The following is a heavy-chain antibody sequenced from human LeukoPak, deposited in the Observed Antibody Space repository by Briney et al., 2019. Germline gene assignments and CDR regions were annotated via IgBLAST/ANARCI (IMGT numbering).Heavy chain of an antibody. CDR3: ARASRGEMARFDY. J-gene: IGHJ4*02. Sequence: GGSLRLSCAASGFTFSSYWMSWVRQAPGKGLEWVANIKQDGSEKYYVDSVKGRFTISRDNAKNSLYLQMNSLRAEDTAVYYCARASRGEMARFDYWGQGTLVTVSS. CDR2: IKQDGSEK. D-gene: IGHD5-24*01. V-gene: IGHV3-7*01. CDR1: GFTFSSYW.